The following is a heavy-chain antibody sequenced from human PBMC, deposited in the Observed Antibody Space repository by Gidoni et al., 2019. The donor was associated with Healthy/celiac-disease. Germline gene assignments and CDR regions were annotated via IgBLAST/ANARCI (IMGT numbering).Heavy chain of an antibody. CDR1: GGSFSGYY. V-gene: IGHV4-34*01. Sequence: QVQLQQWGAGLLKPSETLSRTCAVYGGSFSGYYWSWIRQPPGKGLEWMGEINHSGSTNYNPSLKSRVTISVDTSKNQFSLKLSSVTAADTAVYYCASGSSSWYGGWFDPWGQGTLVTVSS. D-gene: IGHD6-13*01. J-gene: IGHJ5*02. CDR3: ASGSSSWYGGWFDP. CDR2: INHSGST.